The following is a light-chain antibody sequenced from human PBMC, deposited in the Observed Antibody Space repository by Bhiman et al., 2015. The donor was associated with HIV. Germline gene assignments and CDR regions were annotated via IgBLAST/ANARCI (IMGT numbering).Light chain of an antibody. CDR3: QAWDSSTVV. V-gene: IGLV3-1*01. Sequence: SYDLTQPPSVSVSPGQTANITCSGDKLGDKYACWYQQKPGQSPVLVIYQDTERPSGIPERFSGSNSGNTATLTISGTQTMDEADYYCQAWDSSTVVFGGGTKVTVL. CDR2: QDT. CDR1: KLGDKY. J-gene: IGLJ2*01.